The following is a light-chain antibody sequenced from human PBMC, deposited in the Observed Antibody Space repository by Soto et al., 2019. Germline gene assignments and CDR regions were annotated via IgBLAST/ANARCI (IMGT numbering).Light chain of an antibody. CDR1: SSDVGNYYL. Sequence: QSVLTQPASVSGSPGQSITISCTGTSSDVGNYYLVSWYQQHPGKAPKLMIYDGSQRPSGVSNRFSASKSGNMASLTISGLQAEDEADYFCCSYAGSGTFVVFGGGTKVTVL. CDR2: DGS. CDR3: CSYAGSGTFVV. V-gene: IGLV2-23*03. J-gene: IGLJ3*02.